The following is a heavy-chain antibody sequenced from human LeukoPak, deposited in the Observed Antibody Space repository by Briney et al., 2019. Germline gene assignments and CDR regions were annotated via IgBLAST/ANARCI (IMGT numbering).Heavy chain of an antibody. CDR1: GFTFDDYA. CDR3: AKDKTRGPGDY. CDR2: ISEDGGET. D-gene: IGHD1-14*01. Sequence: GGSLRLSCAASGFTFDDYAMHWVRQTPGKGLECVSLISEDGGETWYADSVKGRFTISRDNSKNSLYLQLNSLRAEDTAFYYCAKDKTRGPGDYWGQGTLVTVSS. J-gene: IGHJ4*02. V-gene: IGHV3-43*02.